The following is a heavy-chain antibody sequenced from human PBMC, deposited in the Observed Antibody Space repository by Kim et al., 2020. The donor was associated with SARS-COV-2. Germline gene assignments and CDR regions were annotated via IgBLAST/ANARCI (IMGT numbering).Heavy chain of an antibody. J-gene: IGHJ4*02. V-gene: IGHV3-33*01. CDR3: ARGPYSSAAFDY. Sequence: YTDSVKGRFTISREKSKKTLYLQMNRLRAEDTAVYYCARGPYSSAAFDYWGQGTLVTVSS. D-gene: IGHD6-25*01.